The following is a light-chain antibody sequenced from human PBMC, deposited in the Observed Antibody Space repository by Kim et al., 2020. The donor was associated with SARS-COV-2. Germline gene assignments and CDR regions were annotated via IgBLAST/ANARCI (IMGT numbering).Light chain of an antibody. CDR1: SSDVGGYNY. CDR3: SSYAGTDNLL. Sequence: QSALTQPPSASGSPGQSVTISCTGTSSDVGGYNYVSWYQQHPGKAPKLIIYEVTKRPSGVPDRFSGSKSGNTASLTVSGLQAGDEADYYCSSYAGTDNLLFGGGTKLTVL. CDR2: EVT. V-gene: IGLV2-8*01. J-gene: IGLJ3*02.